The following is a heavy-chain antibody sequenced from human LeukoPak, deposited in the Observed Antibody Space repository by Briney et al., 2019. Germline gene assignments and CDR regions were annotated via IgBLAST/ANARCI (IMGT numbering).Heavy chain of an antibody. CDR3: ARDPTSGIAVAMFDY. D-gene: IGHD6-19*01. CDR2: IYTSGST. Sequence: SETLSLTCTVSGGSISSYYWSWIRQPAGKGLEWIGRIYTSGSTNYNPSLKSRVTMSVDTSKNQFSLKLSSVTAADTAVYYCARDPTSGIAVAMFDYWAREPWSPSPQ. V-gene: IGHV4-4*07. CDR1: GGSISSYY. J-gene: IGHJ4*02.